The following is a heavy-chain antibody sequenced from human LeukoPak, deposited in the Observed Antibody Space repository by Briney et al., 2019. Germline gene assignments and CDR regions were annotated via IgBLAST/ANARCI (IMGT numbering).Heavy chain of an antibody. Sequence: SETLSLTCAVYGGSFSGYYWSWIRQPPGKGLEWIGEINHSGSTNYNPSLKSRVTISVDTSKNQFSLKLSSVTAADTAVYYCASLRAYDFWSGYQNFDYWGQGTLVTVSS. D-gene: IGHD3-3*01. V-gene: IGHV4-34*01. CDR2: INHSGST. J-gene: IGHJ4*02. CDR3: ASLRAYDFWSGYQNFDY. CDR1: GGSFSGYY.